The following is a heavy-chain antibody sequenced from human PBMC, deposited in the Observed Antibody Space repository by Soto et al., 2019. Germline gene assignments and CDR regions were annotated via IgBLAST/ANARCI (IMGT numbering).Heavy chain of an antibody. CDR2: VSFSSKNI. J-gene: IGHJ6*02. D-gene: IGHD2-8*01. CDR1: GFTFSSHS. V-gene: IGHV3-48*02. Sequence: GGSLRLSCAASGFTFSSHSMHWVRQAPGKGLEWVSYVSFSSKNIFYADSVKGRFTISRDNAKNSLYLQMNSLRDEDTAVYFCAWEYLRGGYCMDVWGQGTTVTFSS. CDR3: AWEYLRGGYCMDV.